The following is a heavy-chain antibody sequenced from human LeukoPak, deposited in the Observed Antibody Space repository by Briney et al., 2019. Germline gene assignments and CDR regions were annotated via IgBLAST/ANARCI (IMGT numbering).Heavy chain of an antibody. CDR1: GYTFTDYY. Sequence: ASVKVSCKASGYTFTDYYIHWVRQAPGQGLEWMGWITPKSGATIYAQTFKGRVSMTSDTSVSTAYMELNSLRSDDTAVYYCARAYHLLRGVSPFGDWGRGTLVSVSP. CDR3: ARAYHLLRGVSPFGD. J-gene: IGHJ4*02. D-gene: IGHD3-10*01. V-gene: IGHV1-2*02. CDR2: ITPKSGAT.